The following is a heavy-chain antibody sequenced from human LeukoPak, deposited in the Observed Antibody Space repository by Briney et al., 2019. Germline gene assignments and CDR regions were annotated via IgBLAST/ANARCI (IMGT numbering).Heavy chain of an antibody. CDR2: INWKGNST. Sequence: GGSLRLSCATSGFKFDNFGMSWVRHAPGKGLEWVSGINWKGNSTVYADAVKGRFTIERENKKNSVYMKMNSLRAEDTAVYYCAKGRGWEAGYYYYYMDVWGKGTTVTISS. CDR3: AKGRGWEAGYYYYYMDV. D-gene: IGHD1-26*01. V-gene: IGHV3-20*04. CDR1: GFKFDNFG. J-gene: IGHJ6*03.